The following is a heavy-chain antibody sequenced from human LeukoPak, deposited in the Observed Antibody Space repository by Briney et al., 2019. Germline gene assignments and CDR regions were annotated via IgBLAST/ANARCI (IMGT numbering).Heavy chain of an antibody. V-gene: IGHV4-59*01. D-gene: IGHD3-10*01. Sequence: SETLSLTCTVAGGSISSYYWSWIRQPPGKGLEWIGYIYYSGSTNYNPSLKSRVTISVDTSKNQFSLKLSSVTAADTAVYYCARVRVSGEPHLDFWGQGTLVTVSS. CDR1: GGSISSYY. CDR2: IYYSGST. CDR3: ARVRVSGEPHLDF. J-gene: IGHJ4*02.